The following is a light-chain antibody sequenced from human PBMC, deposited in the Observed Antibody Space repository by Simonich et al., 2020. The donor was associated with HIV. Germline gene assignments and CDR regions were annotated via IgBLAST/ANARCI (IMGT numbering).Light chain of an antibody. CDR1: SGSVSTSYY. V-gene: IGLV8-61*01. Sequence: QTVVTQEPSFSVSPGGTVTLTCGLSSGSVSTSYYPSWYPQTPGQAPRTLIYSTNTLSSGVPDRFSGSILGNKATLTITGAQADDESDYYCVLYMGSGTVLFGGGTKLTVL. CDR3: VLYMGSGTVL. J-gene: IGLJ2*01. CDR2: STN.